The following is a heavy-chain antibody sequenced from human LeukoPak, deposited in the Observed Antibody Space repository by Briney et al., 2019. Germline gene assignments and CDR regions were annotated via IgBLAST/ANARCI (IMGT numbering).Heavy chain of an antibody. CDR2: ISGSGGST. V-gene: IGHV3-23*01. CDR3: AKGEAWDGFTSYFDY. J-gene: IGHJ4*02. Sequence: GGSLRLSCAASGFTFSSYAMSWVRQAPGKGLEWVSAISGSGGSTYYADSVKGRFTISRDNSKNTLYLQMNSLRAEDTAVYYCAKGEAWDGFTSYFDYWGQGPRSPSPQ. CDR1: GFTFSSYA. D-gene: IGHD5-24*01.